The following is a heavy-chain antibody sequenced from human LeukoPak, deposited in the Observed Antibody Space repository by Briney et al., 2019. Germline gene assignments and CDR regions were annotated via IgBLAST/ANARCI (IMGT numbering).Heavy chain of an antibody. D-gene: IGHD2-21*01. CDR3: ARGAIPVALHWFDP. J-gene: IGHJ5*02. Sequence: PGGSLRLSCAASGFTVSGSSLHWVRQASGKGLEWLGRIYTSGSTDYNPSLKSRVTMSVDTSKNQISLKLTSVTAADTAVYYCARGAIPVALHWFDPWGQGILVTVS. CDR2: IYTSGST. V-gene: IGHV4-4*07. CDR1: GFTVSGSS.